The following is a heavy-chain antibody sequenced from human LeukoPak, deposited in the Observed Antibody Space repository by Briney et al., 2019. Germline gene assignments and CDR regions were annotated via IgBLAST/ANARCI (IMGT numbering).Heavy chain of an antibody. CDR2: ISSDGTNK. CDR1: GFTFRSYA. Sequence: GGSLRLSCVASGFTFRSYAMHWVRQAPGKGLEWVIVISSDGTNKYYADSVKGRFTISRDNSKNTLYLQMNSLRAEDTAVYYCARDNYYGSGSYYSWFDPWGQGTLVTVSS. D-gene: IGHD3-10*01. CDR3: ARDNYYGSGSYYSWFDP. V-gene: IGHV3-30-3*01. J-gene: IGHJ5*02.